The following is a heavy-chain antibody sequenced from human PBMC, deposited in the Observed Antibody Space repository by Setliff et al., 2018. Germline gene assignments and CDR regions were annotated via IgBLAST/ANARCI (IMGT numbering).Heavy chain of an antibody. D-gene: IGHD1-26*01. CDR2: ISADNGNT. Sequence: ASVKVSCKASGYSFNDYGISWVRQAPGQGLEWMGWISADNGNTKYAQNLHGKITMTTDTSTSTAYLELRSVRFDDTAVYYCARERSYDGLNYYGMDVWGQGTTVTVSS. V-gene: IGHV1-18*01. J-gene: IGHJ6*01. CDR1: GYSFNDYG. CDR3: ARERSYDGLNYYGMDV.